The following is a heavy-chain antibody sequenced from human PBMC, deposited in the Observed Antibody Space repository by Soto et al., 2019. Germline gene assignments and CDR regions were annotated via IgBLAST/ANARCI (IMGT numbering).Heavy chain of an antibody. Sequence: ASVKVSCKTSGYTFTNNGISWVRQAPGQGLEWMGWISPYNGNTNYAQKFQGRITMTTDPSTSTTYMDLRSLRSDDTAVYYLARDKIQKDKSLCDYRCQGTRVTVSA. CDR2: ISPYNGNT. CDR3: ARDKIQKDKSLCDY. V-gene: IGHV1-18*04. J-gene: IGHJ4*02. CDR1: GYTFTNNG. D-gene: IGHD5-18*01.